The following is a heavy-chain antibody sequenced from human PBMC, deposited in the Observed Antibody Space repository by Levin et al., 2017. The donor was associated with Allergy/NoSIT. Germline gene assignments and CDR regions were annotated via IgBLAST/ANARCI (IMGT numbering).Heavy chain of an antibody. D-gene: IGHD1-26*01. J-gene: IGHJ4*02. CDR1: GFTFDDYA. CDR3: AKETLIVGDYYFDY. Sequence: SLKISCAASGFTFDDYAMHWVRQAPGKGLEWVSGISWNSGSIGYADSVKGRFTISRDNAKNSLYLQMNSLRAEDTALYYCAKETLIVGDYYFDYWGQGTLVTVSS. V-gene: IGHV3-9*01. CDR2: ISWNSGSI.